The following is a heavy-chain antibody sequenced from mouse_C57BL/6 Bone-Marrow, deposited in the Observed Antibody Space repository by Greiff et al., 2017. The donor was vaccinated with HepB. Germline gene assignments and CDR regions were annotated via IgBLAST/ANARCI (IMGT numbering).Heavy chain of an antibody. CDR3: AREEVYYDYLFAY. D-gene: IGHD2-4*01. Sequence: QVQLKQSGPELVKPGASVKISCKASGYSFTSYYIHWVKQRPGQGLEWIGWIYPGSGNTKYNEKFKGKATLTADTSSSTAYMQLSSLTSEDSAVYYCAREEVYYDYLFAYWGQGTLVTVSA. V-gene: IGHV1-66*01. CDR2: IYPGSGNT. J-gene: IGHJ3*01. CDR1: GYSFTSYY.